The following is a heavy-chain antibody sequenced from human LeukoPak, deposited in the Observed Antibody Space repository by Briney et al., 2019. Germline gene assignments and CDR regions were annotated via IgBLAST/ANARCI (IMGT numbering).Heavy chain of an antibody. J-gene: IGHJ5*02. Sequence: PGGSLRLSCAASGFIFDDYAMHWVRQAPGKGLEGVSLISGDGGSTYHADSVKGRFTISRDNSKNSLYLQMNSVRTEDTAFYYCAKDGRYFDWLSPPTWGQGTLVTVSS. CDR1: GFIFDDYA. CDR3: AKDGRYFDWLSPPT. V-gene: IGHV3-43*02. D-gene: IGHD3-9*01. CDR2: ISGDGGST.